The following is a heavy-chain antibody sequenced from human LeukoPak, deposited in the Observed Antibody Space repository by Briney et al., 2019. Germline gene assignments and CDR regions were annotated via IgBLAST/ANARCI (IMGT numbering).Heavy chain of an antibody. CDR3: TSYYDFWSGYQYYFDY. D-gene: IGHD3-3*01. Sequence: PGGSLRLSCTASGFTFGDYAMSWFRQAPGKGLEWVGFIRSKAYGGTTEYAASVKGRFTISRDDSKSIAYLQMNSLKTEDTAVYYCTSYYDFWSGYQYYFDYWGQGTLVTVSS. CDR1: GFTFGDYA. V-gene: IGHV3-49*03. J-gene: IGHJ4*02. CDR2: IRSKAYGGTT.